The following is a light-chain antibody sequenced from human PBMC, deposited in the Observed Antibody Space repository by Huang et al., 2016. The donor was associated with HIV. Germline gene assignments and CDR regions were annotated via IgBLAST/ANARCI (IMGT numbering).Light chain of an antibody. V-gene: IGKV3-15*01. CDR1: QGVSYS. J-gene: IGKJ1*01. CDR3: QQYNNRVT. CDR2: GES. Sequence: EIVMTQSPATLSVSPGERATLSCRASQGVSYSLAWYQQRPGQAPRLLVYGESTRAGVIPARCSGSGSGTDFTLTSSSLQSEDVAVYYCQQYNNRVTFGQGTKVEIK.